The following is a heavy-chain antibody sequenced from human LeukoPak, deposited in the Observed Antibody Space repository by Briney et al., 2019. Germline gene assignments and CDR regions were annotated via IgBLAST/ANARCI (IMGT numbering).Heavy chain of an antibody. Sequence: SETLSLTCTVSGGSISSYYWSWIRQHPGKGLEWIGYIYYSGSTYYNPSLKSRVTISVDTSKNQFSLKLSSVTAADTAVYYCASTLYSNYQLYYYYYGMDVWGQGTAVTVSS. J-gene: IGHJ6*02. CDR2: IYYSGST. V-gene: IGHV4-59*06. D-gene: IGHD4-11*01. CDR3: ASTLYSNYQLYYYYYGMDV. CDR1: GGSISSYY.